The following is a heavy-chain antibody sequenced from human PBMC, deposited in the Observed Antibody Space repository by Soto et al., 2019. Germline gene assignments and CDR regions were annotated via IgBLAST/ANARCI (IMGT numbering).Heavy chain of an antibody. CDR1: GYTFTSYY. J-gene: IGHJ6*03. D-gene: IGHD3-9*01. Sequence: GASVKVSCKASGYTFTSYYMHWVRQAPGQGLEWMGIINPSGGSTSYAQKFQGRVTMTRDTSTSTVYMELSSLRSEDTAVYYCARDWEFRYDILTGYYDLGRYYYYMDVRGKGTTVTVSS. V-gene: IGHV1-46*03. CDR3: ARDWEFRYDILTGYYDLGRYYYYMDV. CDR2: INPSGGST.